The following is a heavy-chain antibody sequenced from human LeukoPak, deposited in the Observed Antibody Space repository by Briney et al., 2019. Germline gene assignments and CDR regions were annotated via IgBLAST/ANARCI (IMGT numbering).Heavy chain of an antibody. J-gene: IGHJ5*02. CDR3: AKNNYYGSGSYSSGFDP. Sequence: GGSLTLSCAASGFTFSSYAMSWVRQAPGKGLEWVSAISGSGGSTYYADSAKGRFTISRDNSKNTLYLQMNSLRAEDTAVYYCAKNNYYGSGSYSSGFDPWGQGTLVTVSS. CDR2: ISGSGGST. V-gene: IGHV3-23*01. CDR1: GFTFSSYA. D-gene: IGHD3-10*01.